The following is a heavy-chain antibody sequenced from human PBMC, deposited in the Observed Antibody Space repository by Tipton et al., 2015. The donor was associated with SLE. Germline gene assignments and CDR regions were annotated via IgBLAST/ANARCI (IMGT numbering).Heavy chain of an antibody. D-gene: IGHD3-16*01. CDR3: ARLEGWSFDI. V-gene: IGHV3-30*02. J-gene: IGHJ3*02. Sequence: SLRLSCAASGFTFSSYGMHWVRQAPGKGLEWVAFIRYDGSNKYYADSVKGRFTISRDNSKNTLYLQMNSLRAEDTAVYYCARLEGWSFDIWGQGTMVTVSS. CDR2: IRYDGSNK. CDR1: GFTFSSYG.